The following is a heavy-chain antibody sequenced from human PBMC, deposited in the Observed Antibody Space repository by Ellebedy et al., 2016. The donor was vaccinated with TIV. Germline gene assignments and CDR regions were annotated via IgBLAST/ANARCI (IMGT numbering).Heavy chain of an antibody. J-gene: IGHJ4*02. CDR3: ARIRRDRSGFDY. V-gene: IGHV2-26*01. CDR2: IFSNDEK. Sequence: SGPTLVKPTETLTLTCTVSGFSLSNARMGVSWIRQPPGKALEWLAHIFSNDEKSYSTSLRSRLTISKDTSKSQVVLTMTNMDPVDTATYYCARIRRDRSGFDYWGQGTLVTVSS. CDR1: GFSLSNARMG. D-gene: IGHD3-22*01.